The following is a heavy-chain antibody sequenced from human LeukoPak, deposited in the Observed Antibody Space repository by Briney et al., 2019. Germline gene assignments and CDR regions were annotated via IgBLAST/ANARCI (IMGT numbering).Heavy chain of an antibody. CDR3: AREVGS. V-gene: IGHV3-66*01. CDR1: GFTVSDNY. Sequence: GGSLRLSCAASGFTVSDNYISWVRQAPGKGLKWVSVTYVSGNTYYADPVKGRFSTSRDTSKNTLYLQMTSLRVEDSAVYYCAREVGSWGQGTLVIVSS. CDR2: TYVSGNT. D-gene: IGHD1-26*01. J-gene: IGHJ5*02.